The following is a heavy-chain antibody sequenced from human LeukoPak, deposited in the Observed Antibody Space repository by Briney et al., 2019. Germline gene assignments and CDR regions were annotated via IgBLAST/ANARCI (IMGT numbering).Heavy chain of an antibody. J-gene: IGHJ6*02. CDR2: INAGNGNT. Sequence: ASVKVSCKASGYTFTSYAMHWVRQAPGQRLEWMGWINAGNGNTKYSQKFQGRVTITRDTSASTAYMELSSLRSEDTAVYYCARVVPASRGMDVWGQGTTVTVSS. V-gene: IGHV1-3*01. D-gene: IGHD2-2*01. CDR1: GYTFTSYA. CDR3: ARVVPASRGMDV.